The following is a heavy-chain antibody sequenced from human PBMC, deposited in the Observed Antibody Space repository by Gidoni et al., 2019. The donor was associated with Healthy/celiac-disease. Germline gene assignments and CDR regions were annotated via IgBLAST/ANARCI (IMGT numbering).Heavy chain of an antibody. V-gene: IGHV1-69*01. CDR2: IITILGTA. Sequence: QVQLVQSGAEVKKPGSSVKVSCQASGVPFSSYAISWVRQAPGQGLEWMGGIITILGTANYAQKFQGRVTITADESTSTAYMELSSLRSEDTAVYYCARERNGYSYGYDYWGQGTLVTVSS. J-gene: IGHJ4*02. CDR3: ARERNGYSYGYDY. D-gene: IGHD5-18*01. CDR1: GVPFSSYA.